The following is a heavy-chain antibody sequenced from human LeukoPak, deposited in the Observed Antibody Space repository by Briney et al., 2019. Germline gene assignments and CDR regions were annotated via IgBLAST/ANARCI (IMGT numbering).Heavy chain of an antibody. J-gene: IGHJ4*02. D-gene: IGHD3-10*01. V-gene: IGHV3-15*01. CDR3: TLIRGWGSGSYYRDF. CDR1: GLSISNDW. Sequence: PGGSLRLSCAASGLSISNDWMSWVRQAPGKGLEWGARVKSKSAGETTDYAAPVKGRFTISRDDSKNTLYLQMNSLKTEDTAVYYCTLIRGWGSGSYYRDFWGQGTLVTVSS. CDR2: VKSKSAGETT.